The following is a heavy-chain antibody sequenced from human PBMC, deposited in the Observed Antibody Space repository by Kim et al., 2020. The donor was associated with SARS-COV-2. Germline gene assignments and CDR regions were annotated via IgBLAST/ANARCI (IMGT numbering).Heavy chain of an antibody. Sequence: NKYNEDSMKGRLTISRDNSKTTLYLQMNSLGAVDTAVYYCARDGGGLDYWGQGTLVTVSS. J-gene: IGHJ4*02. V-gene: IGHV3-30*01. CDR2: NK. CDR3: ARDGGGLDY. D-gene: IGHD3-10*01.